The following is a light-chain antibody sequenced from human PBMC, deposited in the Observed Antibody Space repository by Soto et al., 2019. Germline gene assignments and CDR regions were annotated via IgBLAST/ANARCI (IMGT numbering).Light chain of an antibody. CDR1: SSNIGANT. Sequence: QAVVTQPPSASETPGQRVTISCSGSSSNIGANTVNWYQQVPGTAPKLLIHNNNQRPSGVPDRFSGSRSGTSASLAISGLQSEDEAIYYCAAWDDSLNGVVFGGGTKVTVL. CDR3: AAWDDSLNGVV. CDR2: NNN. V-gene: IGLV1-44*01. J-gene: IGLJ3*02.